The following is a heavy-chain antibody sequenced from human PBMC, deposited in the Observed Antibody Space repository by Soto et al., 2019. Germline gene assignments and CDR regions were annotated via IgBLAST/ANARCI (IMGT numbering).Heavy chain of an antibody. CDR2: INHSGST. CDR1: GRSFSGSY. V-gene: IGHV4-34*01. Sequence: PSDTLSLTCAVYGRSFSGSYWSWIRQPPGKGLEWIGEINHSGSTNYNPSLKSRVTISVDTSKNQFSLKLSSVTAADTAVYYCARGRTYYDILTGPYFDYWGQG. D-gene: IGHD3-9*01. J-gene: IGHJ4*02. CDR3: ARGRTYYDILTGPYFDY.